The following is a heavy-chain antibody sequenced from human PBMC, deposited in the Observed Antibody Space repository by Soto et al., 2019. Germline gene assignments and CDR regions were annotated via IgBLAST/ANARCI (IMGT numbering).Heavy chain of an antibody. J-gene: IGHJ5*02. CDR1: GYTFTSYG. CDR3: ARAPKRVDFWSGYYGGWFDP. D-gene: IGHD3-3*01. V-gene: IGHV1-18*01. CDR2: ISAYNGNT. Sequence: ASVKVSCKASGYTFTSYGISWVRQAPGQGLEWMGWISAYNGNTNYAQKLQGRVTMTTDTSTSTAYMELRSPRSDDTAVYYCARAPKRVDFWSGYYGGWFDPWGQGTLVTVSS.